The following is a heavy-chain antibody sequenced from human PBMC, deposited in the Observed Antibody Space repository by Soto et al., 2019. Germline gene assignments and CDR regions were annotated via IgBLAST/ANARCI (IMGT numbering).Heavy chain of an antibody. J-gene: IGHJ4*02. D-gene: IGHD2-2*01. CDR2: IYTSGST. CDR3: ARACSSNSCYDVFDY. CDR1: VGSISSYY. Sequence: SEPLSLPCTVSVGSISSYYWSWIRQPSGKGLEWIGRIYTSGSTNYNPSLKSRVTMSVDTSKNQFSLKLSSVTAADTAVYYCARACSSNSCYDVFDYWGQGTLVTVSS. V-gene: IGHV4-4*07.